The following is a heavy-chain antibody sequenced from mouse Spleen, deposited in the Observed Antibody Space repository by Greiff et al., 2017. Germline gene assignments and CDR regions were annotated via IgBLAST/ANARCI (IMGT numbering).Heavy chain of an antibody. Sequence: VQLQQSGAELARPGASVKLSCKASGYTFTSYGISWVKQRTGQGLEWIGEIYPRSGNTYYNEKFKGKATLTADKSSSTAYMELRSLTSEDSAVYFCARGYYDGSYFDYWGQGTTLTVSS. J-gene: IGHJ2*01. CDR1: GYTFTSYG. D-gene: IGHD1-1*01. V-gene: IGHV1-81*01. CDR2: IYPRSGNT. CDR3: ARGYYDGSYFDY.